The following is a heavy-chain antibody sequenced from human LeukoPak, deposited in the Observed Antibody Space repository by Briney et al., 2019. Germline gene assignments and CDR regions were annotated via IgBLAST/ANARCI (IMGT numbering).Heavy chain of an antibody. CDR3: ARGGSYHGY. V-gene: IGHV4-59*01. Sequence: PSETLSLTCTVSGDSISGYYWSWVRQPPGKGLEWIGNIYYSGTTNYNPSLKSRVTISVNTSKSQFSLKLSSVTAADTAIYYCARGGSYHGYWGQGTLVTVSS. CDR1: GDSISGYY. D-gene: IGHD1-26*01. J-gene: IGHJ4*02. CDR2: IYYSGTT.